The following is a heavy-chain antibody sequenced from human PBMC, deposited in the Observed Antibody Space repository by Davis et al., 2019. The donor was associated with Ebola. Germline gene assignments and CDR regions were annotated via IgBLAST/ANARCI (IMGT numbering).Heavy chain of an antibody. CDR1: GYSLTSYL. Sequence: ASVPVSCKASGYSLTSYLIHCVRHAPGQGLEWLGIIDPSGGSTNYAQSFQGRITLTRDTSTSAVYMELNSLRSDDTAFYYCARDRGNNWIDPWVEGTLVTVSS. V-gene: IGHV1-46*01. J-gene: IGHJ5*02. CDR3: ARDRGNNWIDP. CDR2: IDPSGGST.